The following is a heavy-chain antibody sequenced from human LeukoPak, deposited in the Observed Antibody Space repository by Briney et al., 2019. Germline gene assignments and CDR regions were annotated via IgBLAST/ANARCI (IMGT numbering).Heavy chain of an antibody. CDR2: ISGDGGST. D-gene: IGHD3-10*01. CDR1: GFTFDDYA. Sequence: GGSLRLPCAASGFTFDDYAMHWVRQAPGKGLEWVSLISGDGGSTYYADSVKGRFTISRDNSKNSLYLQMNSLRTEDTALYYCAKGYYYGSGSYYNGPYYFDYWGQGTLVTVSS. J-gene: IGHJ4*02. V-gene: IGHV3-43*02. CDR3: AKGYYYGSGSYYNGPYYFDY.